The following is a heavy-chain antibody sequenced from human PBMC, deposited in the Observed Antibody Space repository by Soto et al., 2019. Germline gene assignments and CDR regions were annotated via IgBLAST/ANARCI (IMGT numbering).Heavy chain of an antibody. Sequence: EVQVLESGGGLVQPGGSLRLSCAASGFTFNKYAMSWVRQAPGKGLEWVSSISGSGGSTYYADSVKGRFTISRDNSKNTLYLQMNSLRAEDTALYYCAKASAKEGSHFDYWGKGTLVTVSS. J-gene: IGHJ4*02. CDR1: GFTFNKYA. V-gene: IGHV3-23*01. CDR3: AKASAKEGSHFDY. CDR2: ISGSGGST.